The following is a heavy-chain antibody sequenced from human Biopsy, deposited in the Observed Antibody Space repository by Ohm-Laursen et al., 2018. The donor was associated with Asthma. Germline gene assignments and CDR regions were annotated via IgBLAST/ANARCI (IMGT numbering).Heavy chain of an antibody. CDR2: VQYNGRS. V-gene: IGHV4-59*07. Sequence: SDTLSLTCPVSGGSISSYYWSWIRRAPGKGLEWIGYVQYNGRSNYNPSLKSRVTISVDTFTDRCSLRLTSVTAADTAIYYCARSIAVAGVPFDPWGQGTLVTVSS. D-gene: IGHD6-19*01. CDR1: GGSISSYY. CDR3: ARSIAVAGVPFDP. J-gene: IGHJ5*02.